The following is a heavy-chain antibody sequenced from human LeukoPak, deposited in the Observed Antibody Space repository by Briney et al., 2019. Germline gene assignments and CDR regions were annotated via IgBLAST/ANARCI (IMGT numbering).Heavy chain of an antibody. CDR3: ARDNYYHYDY. V-gene: IGHV7-4-1*02. D-gene: IGHD3-10*01. CDR2: INTNTGNP. Sequence: ASVKVSCKASGYTFTTYGVNWVRQAPGQGLEWMGWINTNTGNPTYAQGFTGRFVFSLDPSVSTAYLQISSLKAEDTAVYYCARDNYYHYDYWGQGTLVTVSS. J-gene: IGHJ4*02. CDR1: GYTFTTYG.